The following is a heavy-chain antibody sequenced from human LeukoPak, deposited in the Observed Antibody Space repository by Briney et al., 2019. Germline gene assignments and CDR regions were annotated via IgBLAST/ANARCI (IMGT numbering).Heavy chain of an antibody. CDR2: IIPIFGTA. V-gene: IGHV1-69*01. Sequence: ASVKVSCKASGGTFSSYAISWVRQAPGQGLEWMGGIIPIFGTANYAQKFQGRVTITADESTSTAYMELSSLRSEDTAVYYCASPQYYYDSSGYPRPYYFDYWGQGTLVTVSS. J-gene: IGHJ4*02. D-gene: IGHD3-22*01. CDR3: ASPQYYYDSSGYPRPYYFDY. CDR1: GGTFSSYA.